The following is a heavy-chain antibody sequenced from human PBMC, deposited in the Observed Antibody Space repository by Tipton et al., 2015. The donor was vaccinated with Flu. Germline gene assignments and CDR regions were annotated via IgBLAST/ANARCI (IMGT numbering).Heavy chain of an antibody. V-gene: IGHV4-59*01. D-gene: IGHD1-26*01. Sequence: TLPLTCTVSGGSISSYYWSWIRQPPGKGLEWIGYIYYSGSTNYNPSLKSRVTISVDTSKNQFSLKLSSVTAADTAVYYCARYGTYDGSRYFQHWGQGTLVTVSS. CDR2: IYYSGST. CDR3: ARYGTYDGSRYFQH. J-gene: IGHJ1*01. CDR1: GGSISSYY.